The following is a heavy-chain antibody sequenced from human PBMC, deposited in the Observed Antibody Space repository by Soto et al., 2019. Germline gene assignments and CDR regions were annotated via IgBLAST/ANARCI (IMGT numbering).Heavy chain of an antibody. Sequence: QVQVVESGGGLVKPGGSLRLSCAASGFTFSDYYMSWIRQAPGKGLEWVSSITSSSSYINYADSVKGRFTISRDNARNSLYLQMNSLRAEDTAVYYCARSLDYGDYVFDYWGQGALVTVSS. J-gene: IGHJ4*02. CDR3: ARSLDYGDYVFDY. D-gene: IGHD4-17*01. V-gene: IGHV3-11*06. CDR2: ITSSSSYI. CDR1: GFTFSDYY.